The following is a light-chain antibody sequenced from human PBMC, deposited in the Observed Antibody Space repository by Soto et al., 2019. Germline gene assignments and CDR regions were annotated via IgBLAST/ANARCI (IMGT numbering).Light chain of an antibody. CDR1: QSLLHRNGYNY. Sequence: DIVMTQSPLSLPVTPGESASISCRSSQSLLHRNGYNYLDWYLQKPGQSPQVLIYLGSNRASGVPDRFSGSGSGTDFTLKISRVEAEDVGFYYCMQPLQTPWTFGQGTKVEIK. J-gene: IGKJ1*01. CDR3: MQPLQTPWT. CDR2: LGS. V-gene: IGKV2-28*01.